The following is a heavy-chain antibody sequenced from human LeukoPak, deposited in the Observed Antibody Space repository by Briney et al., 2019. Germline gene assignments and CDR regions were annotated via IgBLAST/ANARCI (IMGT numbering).Heavy chain of an antibody. Sequence: SQTLSLTCTVSGGSISSGSYYWSWIRQPAGTGLEWIGRIYTSGSTNYNPSLKSRVTISVDTSKNQFSLKLSSVTAADTAVYYCAREQYDILTGYSVLDYWGQGTLVTVSS. CDR2: IYTSGST. V-gene: IGHV4-61*02. J-gene: IGHJ4*02. CDR3: AREQYDILTGYSVLDY. CDR1: GGSISSGSYY. D-gene: IGHD3-9*01.